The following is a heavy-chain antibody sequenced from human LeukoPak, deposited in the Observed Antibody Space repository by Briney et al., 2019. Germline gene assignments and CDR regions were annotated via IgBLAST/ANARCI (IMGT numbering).Heavy chain of an antibody. CDR3: AKRLGYCSSTSCYYYFDY. V-gene: IGHV4-38-2*01. D-gene: IGHD2-2*01. CDR2: IYHSGST. Sequence: SETLSLTCAVSGYSISSGYYWGWIRQPPGKGLEWIGSIYHSGSTYYNPSLKSRVTISVDTSKNQFSLKLSSVTAADTAVYYGAKRLGYCSSTSCYYYFDYWGQGTLVTVSS. CDR1: GYSISSGYY. J-gene: IGHJ4*02.